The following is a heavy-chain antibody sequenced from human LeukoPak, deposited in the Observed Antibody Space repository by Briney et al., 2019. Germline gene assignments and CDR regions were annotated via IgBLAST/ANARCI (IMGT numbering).Heavy chain of an antibody. Sequence: SETLSLTCTVSGGSISSSPYYWGWIRQPPGKGLEWTGTIYYRGSTYSNPSLNSRVTISLHTSKNQFSLRLRSVTAADTALYYCARHYLSDGILSTFDTWGQGTLVTVSS. CDR3: ARHYLSDGILSTFDT. V-gene: IGHV4-39*01. D-gene: IGHD2-2*01. CDR1: GGSISSSPYY. J-gene: IGHJ5*02. CDR2: IYYRGST.